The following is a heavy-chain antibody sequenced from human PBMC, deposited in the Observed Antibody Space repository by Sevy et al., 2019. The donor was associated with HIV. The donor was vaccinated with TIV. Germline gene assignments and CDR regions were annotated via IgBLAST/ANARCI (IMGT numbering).Heavy chain of an antibody. V-gene: IGHV4-59*12. J-gene: IGHJ6*02. D-gene: IGHD7-27*01. CDR1: GGSISSYY. CDR3: ARAGGNTDWGMDV. Sequence: SETLSLTCTVSGGSISSYYWSWIRQPPGKGLEAIGYMYYNGRTYYNPSLSSRVIISVDKSQNQVSLQLSFVTAADTGVYYCARAGGNTDWGMDVWGQGITVTVSS. CDR2: MYYNGRT.